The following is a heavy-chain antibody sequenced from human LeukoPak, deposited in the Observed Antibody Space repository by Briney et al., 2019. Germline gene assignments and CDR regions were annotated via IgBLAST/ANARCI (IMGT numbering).Heavy chain of an antibody. D-gene: IGHD1-26*01. CDR3: ASWVGATQNWFDP. Sequence: GASVKVSCKASGGTFNSYGITWVRQAPGQGLEWMGRIIPMLGVPNYAQKFQGRVTITADKSRSTAYMELSSLRPEDTAVYYCASWVGATQNWFDPWGQGTLVTVSS. CDR2: IIPMLGVP. V-gene: IGHV1-69*04. CDR1: GGTFNSYG. J-gene: IGHJ5*02.